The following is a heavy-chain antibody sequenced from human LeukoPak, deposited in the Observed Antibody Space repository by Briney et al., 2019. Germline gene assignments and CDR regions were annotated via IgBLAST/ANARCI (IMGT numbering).Heavy chain of an antibody. V-gene: IGHV3-15*01. CDR1: GFTFSNAW. CDR2: IKSKTDGGTT. Sequence: GGSLRLSCAASGFTFSNAWMSWVPQAPGKGLEWVGRIKSKTDGGTTDYAAPVKGRFTISKDDSKNTLYLQMNSLRDEDSAAYYCARMYLERLTAGYFDHWGQGTWVTVSP. D-gene: IGHD3-3*01. J-gene: IGHJ4*02. CDR3: ARMYLERLTAGYFDH.